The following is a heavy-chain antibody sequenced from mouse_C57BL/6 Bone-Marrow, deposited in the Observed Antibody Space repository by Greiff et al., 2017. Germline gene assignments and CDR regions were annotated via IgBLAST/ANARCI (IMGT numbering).Heavy chain of an antibody. Sequence: VQLKESGAELVRPGASVKLSCTASGFNIKDAYMHWVKQRPEQGLEWIGWIDPENGDPEYASKFQGKATITADTSSNTAYRQLSSRTSEDTAVYYCTTTVVPYVDYGGQGTTLTVS. CDR2: IDPENGDP. CDR3: TTTVVPYVDY. D-gene: IGHD1-1*01. V-gene: IGHV14-4*01. J-gene: IGHJ2*01. CDR1: GFNIKDAY.